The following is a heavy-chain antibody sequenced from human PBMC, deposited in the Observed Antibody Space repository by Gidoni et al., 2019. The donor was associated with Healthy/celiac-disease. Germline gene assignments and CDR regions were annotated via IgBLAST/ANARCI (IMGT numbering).Heavy chain of an antibody. J-gene: IGHJ4*02. D-gene: IGHD4-17*01. CDR1: GFTFSSYS. CDR3: ARSPHYGDYLNDY. CDR2: ISSSSSTI. V-gene: IGHV3-48*01. Sequence: EVQLVESGGGLVQPGGSLRLSCAASGFTFSSYSMNWVRQATGKGLEWVSYISSSSSTIYYADSVKGRFTISRDNAKNSLYLQMNSLRAEDTAVYYCARSPHYGDYLNDYWGQGTLVTVSS.